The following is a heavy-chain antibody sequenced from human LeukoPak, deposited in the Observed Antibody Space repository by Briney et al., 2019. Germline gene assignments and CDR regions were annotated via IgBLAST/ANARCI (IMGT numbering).Heavy chain of an antibody. D-gene: IGHD3-16*01. CDR1: GFTFSNYW. Sequence: GGSLRLSCAASGFTFSNYWMSWVRQAPGKGLEWVASINHNGNVNYYVDSVKGRFTISRDNAKNSLYLQMSNLRAEDTAVYFCARGGGLDVWGQGATVTVSS. CDR2: INHNGNVN. V-gene: IGHV3-7*03. CDR3: ARGGGLDV. J-gene: IGHJ6*02.